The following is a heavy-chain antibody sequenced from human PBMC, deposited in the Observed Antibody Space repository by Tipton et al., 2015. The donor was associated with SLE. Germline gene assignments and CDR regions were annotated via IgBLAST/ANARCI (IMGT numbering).Heavy chain of an antibody. CDR3: ARHHTYSMPLPVGDYFDY. CDR2: ITNNGNT. Sequence: TLSLTCAVYGGAFSVYYWTLFRQPPGKGPEWIGRITNNGNTYYIPSLQSRVTMSVDTSTNQFSLRLSSVTAADTAVYYCARHHTYSMPLPVGDYFDYWGQGALVAVSS. CDR1: GGAFSVYY. D-gene: IGHD2/OR15-2a*01. V-gene: IGHV4-34*01. J-gene: IGHJ4*02.